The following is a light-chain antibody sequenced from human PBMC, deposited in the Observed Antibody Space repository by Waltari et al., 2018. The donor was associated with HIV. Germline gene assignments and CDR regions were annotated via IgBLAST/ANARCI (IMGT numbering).Light chain of an antibody. V-gene: IGKV4-1*01. Sequence: DIVMTQSPDSLAVSLGERDTINCKSSQSVLYSSNNKNYLAWYQQKPGQPPKLLIYWASTRESGVPDQFSGSGSGTDFTLTISSLQAEDVAVYYCQQYYSTPPITFGQGTRLEIK. J-gene: IGKJ5*01. CDR1: QSVLYSSNNKNY. CDR2: WAS. CDR3: QQYYSTPPIT.